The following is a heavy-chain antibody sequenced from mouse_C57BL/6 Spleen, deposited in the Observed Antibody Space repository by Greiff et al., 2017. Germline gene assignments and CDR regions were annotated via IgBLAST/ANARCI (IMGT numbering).Heavy chain of an antibody. CDR3: ARGYYGSRRRCYFDV. Sequence: VQLQQSGPELVKPGASVKISCKASGYAFSSSWMNWVKQRPGKGLEWIGRIYPGDGDTNYNGKFKGKATLTADNSSSTAYMQLSSLTSEDSAVYFCARGYYGSRRRCYFDVWGTGTTVTVSS. D-gene: IGHD1-1*01. CDR2: IYPGDGDT. CDR1: GYAFSSSW. V-gene: IGHV1-82*01. J-gene: IGHJ1*03.